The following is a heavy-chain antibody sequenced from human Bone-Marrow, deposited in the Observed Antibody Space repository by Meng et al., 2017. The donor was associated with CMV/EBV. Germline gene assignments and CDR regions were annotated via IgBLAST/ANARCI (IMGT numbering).Heavy chain of an antibody. Sequence: ASGFTCSSYTISWVRQAPGKVLEWVSSITSSSTYIYYADSVKGRFTISRDNAKNSLYLQMNSLRAEDTAVYYCARAEASQVPNFDYWGQGTLVTVSS. CDR2: ITSSSTYI. D-gene: IGHD4/OR15-4a*01. CDR3: ARAEASQVPNFDY. J-gene: IGHJ4*02. V-gene: IGHV3-21*01. CDR1: GFTCSSYT.